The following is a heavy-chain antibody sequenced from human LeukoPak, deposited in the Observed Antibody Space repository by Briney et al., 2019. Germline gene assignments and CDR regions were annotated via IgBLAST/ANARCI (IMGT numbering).Heavy chain of an antibody. J-gene: IGHJ3*02. CDR2: INHSGST. D-gene: IGHD5-18*01. CDR3: ATLWLRGLVAFDI. Sequence: PSETLSLTCAVYGGSFSGYYWSWIRQPPGKGLEWIGEINHSGSTNYNPSLKSRVTISVDTSKIQLSLKLSSVTAADTAVYYCATLWLRGLVAFDIWGQGTMVTVSS. V-gene: IGHV4-34*01. CDR1: GGSFSGYY.